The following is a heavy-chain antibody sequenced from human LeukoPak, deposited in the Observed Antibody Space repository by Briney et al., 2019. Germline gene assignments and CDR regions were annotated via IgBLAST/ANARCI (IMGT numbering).Heavy chain of an antibody. CDR3: ARESWYYYDSSGYYYSY. V-gene: IGHV1-2*02. CDR2: INPNSGGT. Sequence: GASVKVSCKASGYTFTGYYMHWVRQAPGQGLEWMGWINPNSGGTNYAQKFQGRVTMTRDTSISTAYMELSSLRSEDTAVYYCARESWYYYDSSGYYYSYWGQGTLVTVSS. J-gene: IGHJ4*02. CDR1: GYTFTGYY. D-gene: IGHD3-22*01.